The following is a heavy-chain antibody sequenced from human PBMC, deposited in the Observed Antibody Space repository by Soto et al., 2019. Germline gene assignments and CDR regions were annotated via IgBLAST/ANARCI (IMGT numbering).Heavy chain of an antibody. CDR3: ANLWTSGTYWFDP. Sequence: EASVKVSCKVSGYTLTELSMHWVRQAPGKGLEWMGGFDPEDGETIYAQKFQGRVTMTEDTSTDTAYMELSSLRSEDTAVYYCANLWTSGTYWFDPWGQGTLVTVSS. D-gene: IGHD6-13*01. V-gene: IGHV1-24*01. CDR1: GYTLTELS. CDR2: FDPEDGET. J-gene: IGHJ5*02.